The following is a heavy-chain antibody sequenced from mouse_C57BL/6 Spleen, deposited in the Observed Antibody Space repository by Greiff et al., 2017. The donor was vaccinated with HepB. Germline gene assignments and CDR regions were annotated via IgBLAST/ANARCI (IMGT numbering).Heavy chain of an antibody. Sequence: EVQRVESGGGLVKPGGSLKLSCAASGFTFSDYGMHWVRQAPEKGLEWVAYISSGSSTIYYADTVKGRFTISRDNAKNTLFLQMTSLRSEDTAMYYCARTHYYGSSPWFAYWGQGTLVTVSA. CDR1: GFTFSDYG. V-gene: IGHV5-17*01. CDR3: ARTHYYGSSPWFAY. CDR2: ISSGSSTI. J-gene: IGHJ3*01. D-gene: IGHD1-1*01.